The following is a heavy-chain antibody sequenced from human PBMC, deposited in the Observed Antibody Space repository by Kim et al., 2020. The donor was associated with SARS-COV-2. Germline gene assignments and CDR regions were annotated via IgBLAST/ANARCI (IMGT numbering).Heavy chain of an antibody. CDR2: IDYSGST. CDR3: ARGLLGYEGIFYYYYGMDV. D-gene: IGHD5-12*01. Sequence: SETLSLTCTVSGGSVSSGSYYWSWIRQPPGKGLEWIGYIDYSGSTNYNPSLKSRVTISVDTSKNQFSLKLSSVTAADTAVYYCARGLLGYEGIFYYYYGMDVWGQGTTVTVSS. V-gene: IGHV4-61*01. J-gene: IGHJ6*02. CDR1: GGSVSSGSYY.